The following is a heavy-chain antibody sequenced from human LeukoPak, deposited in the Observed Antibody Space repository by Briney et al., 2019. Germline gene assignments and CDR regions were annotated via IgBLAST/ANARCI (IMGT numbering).Heavy chain of an antibody. CDR2: ITWDGSSI. Sequence: GGSLRLSCAASGFTFSSYEMNWVRQAPGKGLQWVAVITWDGSSIKYADSVKGRFTISRDNSKNSLYLQMNSLRADDTALYYCAKDGYNSGGSVRYYYYYHMDVWGKGTTVTVSS. D-gene: IGHD3-22*01. V-gene: IGHV3-43D*04. CDR3: AKDGYNSGGSVRYYYYYHMDV. J-gene: IGHJ6*03. CDR1: GFTFSSYE.